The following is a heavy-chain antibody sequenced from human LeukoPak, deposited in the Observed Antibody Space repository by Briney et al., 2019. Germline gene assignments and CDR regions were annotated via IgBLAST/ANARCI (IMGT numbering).Heavy chain of an antibody. J-gene: IGHJ4*02. V-gene: IGHV3-53*01. CDR3: ASNLAGSSRDY. D-gene: IGHD6-13*01. Sequence: PGGSLRLSCAASGFTVSSNYMSWVRQAPGKGLEWVSVIYSGGSTYYADSVKGRFTVSRDNAKNTQYLQMNSLRADDTAVYYCASNLAGSSRDYWGQGTLVTVSS. CDR2: IYSGGST. CDR1: GFTVSSNY.